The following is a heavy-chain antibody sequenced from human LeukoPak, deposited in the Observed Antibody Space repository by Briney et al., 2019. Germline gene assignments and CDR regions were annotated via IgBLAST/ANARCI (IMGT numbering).Heavy chain of an antibody. CDR2: IYYSGST. D-gene: IGHD3-10*01. Sequence: SQTLSLTCTVSGGSISSGDYYWSWIRQPPGKGLEWIGYIYYSGSTYYNPSLKRRVTISVDTSKNQFSLKLSSVTAADTAVYYCARMPYGSGSYYNSGWFDPWGQGTLVTVSS. CDR1: GGSISSGDYY. V-gene: IGHV4-30-4*01. J-gene: IGHJ5*02. CDR3: ARMPYGSGSYYNSGWFDP.